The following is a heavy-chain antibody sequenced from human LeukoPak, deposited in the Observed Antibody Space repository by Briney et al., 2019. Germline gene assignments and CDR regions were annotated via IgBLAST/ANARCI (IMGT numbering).Heavy chain of an antibody. CDR2: ISYNGSNK. CDR3: AKARWELPHFDY. CDR1: GFTFSSYG. V-gene: IGHV3-30*18. Sequence: GGSLRLSCAASGFTFSSYGMHWVRQAPGKGLEWVAVISYNGSNKYYADSVKGRFTISRDNSKNTLYLQMNSLRAEDTAVYYCAKARWELPHFDYWGQGTLVTVSS. D-gene: IGHD1-26*01. J-gene: IGHJ4*02.